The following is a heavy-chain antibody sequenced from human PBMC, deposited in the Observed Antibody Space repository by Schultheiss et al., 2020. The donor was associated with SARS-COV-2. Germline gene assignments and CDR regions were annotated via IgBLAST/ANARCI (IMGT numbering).Heavy chain of an antibody. V-gene: IGHV3-13*03. CDR1: GFTFSRYD. J-gene: IGHJ6*02. CDR3: ARDHINTTYSRNGMDV. CDR2: IGTAGDT. Sequence: GGSLRLSCAACGFTFSRYDMYWVRQVTGKGLEWVSLIGTAGDTYYPGSVKGHFTISREKAKNTLYLQMNSLRAEDTAVYYCARDHINTTYSRNGMDVWGQGTTVTVSS. D-gene: IGHD3-22*01.